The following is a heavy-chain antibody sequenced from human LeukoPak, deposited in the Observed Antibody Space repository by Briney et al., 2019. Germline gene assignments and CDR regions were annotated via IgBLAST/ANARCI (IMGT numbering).Heavy chain of an antibody. J-gene: IGHJ6*02. Sequence: ASVKVSCKASGYTFTGYYMHWVRQAPGQGLERMGWINPNSGGTNYAQKFQGRVTMTRDTSISTAYMELSRLRSDDTAVYYCARNGDCSGGSCHTYYYYYGMDVWGQGTTVTVSS. CDR1: GYTFTGYY. CDR2: INPNSGGT. D-gene: IGHD2-15*01. CDR3: ARNGDCSGGSCHTYYYYYGMDV. V-gene: IGHV1-2*02.